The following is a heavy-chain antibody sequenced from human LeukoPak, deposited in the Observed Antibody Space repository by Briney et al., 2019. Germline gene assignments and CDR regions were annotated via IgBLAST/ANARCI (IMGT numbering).Heavy chain of an antibody. CDR1: GYTFTSYY. CDR3: ARQAYYYDSSRSWFDP. D-gene: IGHD3-22*01. V-gene: IGHV1-46*01. CDR2: INPSGGST. J-gene: IGHJ5*02. Sequence: ASAKVSCKASGYTFTSYYMHWVRQAPGQGLEWMGIINPSGGSTSYAQKFQGRVTMTRDMSTSTVYMELSSLRSEDTAVYYCARQAYYYDSSRSWFDPWGQGTLVTVSS.